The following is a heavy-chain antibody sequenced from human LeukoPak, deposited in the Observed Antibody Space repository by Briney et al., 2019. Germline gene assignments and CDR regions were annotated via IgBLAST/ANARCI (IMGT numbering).Heavy chain of an antibody. CDR3: SRVHDWAFDY. D-gene: IGHD2-21*01. CDR2: IRHKADGYTT. J-gene: IGHJ4*02. Sequence: SCKVSGGTFSSYAISWVRQAPGKGLEWVGRIRHKADGYTTEYAASVKGRFSISRVDSKNSLYLQMNSLKTEDTAVYYCSRVHDWAFDYWGQGAQVTVSS. CDR1: GGTFSSYA. V-gene: IGHV3-72*01.